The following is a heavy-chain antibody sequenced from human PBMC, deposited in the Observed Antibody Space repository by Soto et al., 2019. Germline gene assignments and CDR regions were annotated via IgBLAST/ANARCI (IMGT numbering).Heavy chain of an antibody. J-gene: IGHJ4*02. CDR2: IKSETDGGTI. CDR3: TPLALKYNSDWYPLSD. V-gene: IGHV3-15*07. Sequence: EVQLVESGGGLVKPGGSLRLSCAGSGFTFSNVWMNWVRQAPGKGLEWVGRIKSETDGGTIDYAAPVKGRFTISRDDSNHTLYLQMNSLTTEDTATYYCTPLALKYNSDWYPLSDWGQGTRVTVSS. CDR1: GFTFSNVW. D-gene: IGHD6-19*01.